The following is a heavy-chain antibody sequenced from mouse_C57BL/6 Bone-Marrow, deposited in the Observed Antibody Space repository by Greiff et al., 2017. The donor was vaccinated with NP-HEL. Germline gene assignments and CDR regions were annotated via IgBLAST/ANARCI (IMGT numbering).Heavy chain of an antibody. J-gene: IGHJ2*01. CDR1: GYTFTSYG. V-gene: IGHV1-81*01. Sequence: VQLQQSGAELARPGASVKLSCKASGYTFTSYGISWVKQRTGQGLEWIGEIYPRSGNTYYNEKFKGKATLTAGKSSSTAYMELRSLTSEDSAVYFCARNVYGSSYYFDYWGQGTTLTVSS. D-gene: IGHD1-1*01. CDR2: IYPRSGNT. CDR3: ARNVYGSSYYFDY.